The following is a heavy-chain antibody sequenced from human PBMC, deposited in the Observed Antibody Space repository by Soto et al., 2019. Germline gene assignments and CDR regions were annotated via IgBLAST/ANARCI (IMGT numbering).Heavy chain of an antibody. CDR1: GFTFGAYS. CDR2: ISQEPEYT. CDR3: AKDDAMGDGLWVAGT. J-gene: IGHJ4*02. Sequence: GGSLRLSCAASGFTFGAYSMIWVRKAPGKALKWVSPISQEPEYTHYANSVKGRFTISRDDSRHTLYQQMNCLSADDTTAYYYAKDDAMGDGLWVAGTWGQGTVVTVSS. D-gene: IGHD2-21*02. V-gene: IGHV3-23*01.